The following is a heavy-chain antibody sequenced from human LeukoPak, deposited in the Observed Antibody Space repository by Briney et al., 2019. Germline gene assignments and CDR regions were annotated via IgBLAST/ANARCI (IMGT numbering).Heavy chain of an antibody. V-gene: IGHV3-53*01. CDR3: ARVSYYDSSGYYFLSYVDY. CDR1: GFTFSSNY. J-gene: IGHJ4*02. CDR2: IYSGGST. D-gene: IGHD3-22*01. Sequence: GGSLRLSCAASGFTFSSNYMSWVRQAPGEGLEWGSVIYSGGSTYYADSVRGRFTISRDNSKNTLYLQMNSLGAEDTAVYYCARVSYYDSSGYYFLSYVDYWGQGTLVTVSS.